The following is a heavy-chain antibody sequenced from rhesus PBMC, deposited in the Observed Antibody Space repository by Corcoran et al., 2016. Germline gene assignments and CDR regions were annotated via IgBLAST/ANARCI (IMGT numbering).Heavy chain of an antibody. Sequence: QVTLKESGPALVKPTQTLTLTCTFSGFSIITSGMGVGWIRQPPGKALEWLALIYWDDDKYYNTSLKSRLTISKDTSKNQVVLTMTKMDPVDTATYYCARKGSSGWYYFDYWGQGVLVTVSS. CDR3: ARKGSSGWYYFDY. J-gene: IGHJ4*01. CDR1: GFSIITSGMG. V-gene: IGHV2-174*01. D-gene: IGHD6-31*01. CDR2: IYWDDDK.